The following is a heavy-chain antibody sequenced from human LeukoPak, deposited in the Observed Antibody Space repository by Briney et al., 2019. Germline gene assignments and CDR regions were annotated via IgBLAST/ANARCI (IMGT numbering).Heavy chain of an antibody. J-gene: IGHJ4*02. D-gene: IGHD3-9*01. Sequence: PSETLSLTCTVSGGSISSYYWSWIRQPAGKGLEWIGEINHSGNTNYNPSLKSRVTISVDTSRNHFALKLSSVTAADTALYYCARGPIIAHDSGPFDYWGQGALVTVSS. V-gene: IGHV4-34*01. CDR3: ARGPIIAHDSGPFDY. CDR2: INHSGNT. CDR1: GGSISSYY.